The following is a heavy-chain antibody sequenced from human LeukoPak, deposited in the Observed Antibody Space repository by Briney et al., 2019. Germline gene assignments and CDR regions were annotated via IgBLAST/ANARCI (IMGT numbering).Heavy chain of an antibody. CDR1: GFTFSSYS. V-gene: IGHV3-21*01. CDR3: ARTLGQGRAMDY. J-gene: IGHJ4*02. D-gene: IGHD2-15*01. Sequence: GGSLRLSCAASGFTFSSYSMNWVRQAPGKGLDWVSSISSSSSYIYYADSVKGRFTISRDNAKNSLYLHMNSLRAEDTAVYYCARTLGQGRAMDYWGQGTLVTVSS. CDR2: ISSSSSYI.